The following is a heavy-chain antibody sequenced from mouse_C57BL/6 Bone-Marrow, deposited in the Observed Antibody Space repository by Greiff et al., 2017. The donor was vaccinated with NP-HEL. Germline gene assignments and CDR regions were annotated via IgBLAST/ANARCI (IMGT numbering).Heavy chain of an antibody. CDR2: STNKANDYTT. D-gene: IGHD1-1*01. CDR1: GFTFSDFY. Sequence: EVKVVESGGGLVQSGRSLRLSCATSGFTFSDFYMEWVRQAPGKGLEWIAASTNKANDYTTEYSASVKGRFIVSRDTSQSILYLQMNALRAEDTAIYYCARDDHYGSLSYWGQGTTLTVSS. CDR3: ARDDHYGSLSY. J-gene: IGHJ2*01. V-gene: IGHV7-1*01.